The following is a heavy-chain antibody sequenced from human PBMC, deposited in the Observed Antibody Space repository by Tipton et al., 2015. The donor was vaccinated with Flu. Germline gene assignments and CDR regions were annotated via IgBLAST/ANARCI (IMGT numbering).Heavy chain of an antibody. V-gene: IGHV1-3*03. CDR3: ARGGLDPSRHYGMDV. Sequence: QLMQSGAEVKKPGASVKVSCKASGYTFTSYAMHWVRQAPGQRLEWMGWINAGNGNTKYSQEFQGRVTITRDTSASTAYMELSSLRSEDMAVYYCARGGLDPSRHYGMDVWGQGTTVTVSS. CDR1: GYTFTSYA. D-gene: IGHD3-10*01. J-gene: IGHJ6*02. CDR2: INAGNGNT.